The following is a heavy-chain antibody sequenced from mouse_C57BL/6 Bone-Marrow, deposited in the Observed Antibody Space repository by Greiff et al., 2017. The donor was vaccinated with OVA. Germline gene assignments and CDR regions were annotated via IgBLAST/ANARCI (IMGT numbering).Heavy chain of an antibody. J-gene: IGHJ3*01. D-gene: IGHD3-3*01. CDR2: ISRGSGTI. CDR3: ATEEAGRGFAY. CDR1: GFTFSDYG. V-gene: IGHV5-17*01. Sequence: EVHLVESGAGLVKPGASLKLSCAASGFTFSDYGMHWVRQAPGKGLEWVAYISRGSGTIYYADTVKGRSTISRDNAKNTLFLQMTSLTSEDAAMYYCATEEAGRGFAYWGQGTLVTVSA.